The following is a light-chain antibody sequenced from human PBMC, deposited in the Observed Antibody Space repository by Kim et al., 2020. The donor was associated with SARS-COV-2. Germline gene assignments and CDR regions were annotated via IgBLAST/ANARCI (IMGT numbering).Light chain of an antibody. CDR2: GAS. CDR1: QSISSNY. CDR3: QQYDNSRT. Sequence: EIVLTQSPGTLSLSPGERATLSCRISQSISSNYLGWYQQKPGQAPRLLIYGASNRATGIPDRFSGRGSGTDFTLTINRLQPEDFAVYYCQQYDNSRTFGQGTKVDIK. J-gene: IGKJ1*01. V-gene: IGKV3-20*01.